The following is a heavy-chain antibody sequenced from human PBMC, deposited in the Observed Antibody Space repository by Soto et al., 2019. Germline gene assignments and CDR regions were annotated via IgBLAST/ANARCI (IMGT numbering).Heavy chain of an antibody. CDR3: ARAEWLVTQGAFDI. V-gene: IGHV1-3*01. CDR2: INAGNGNT. Sequence: ASVKVSCKASGYTFTSYAMHWVRQAPGQRLEWMGWINAGNGNTKYSQKFQGRVTITRDTSASTAYMELRSLRSDDTAVYYCARAEWLVTQGAFDIWGQGTMVTVSS. CDR1: GYTFTSYA. J-gene: IGHJ3*02. D-gene: IGHD6-19*01.